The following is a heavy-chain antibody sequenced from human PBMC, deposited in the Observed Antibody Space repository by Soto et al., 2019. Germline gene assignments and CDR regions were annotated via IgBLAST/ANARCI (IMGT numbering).Heavy chain of an antibody. J-gene: IGHJ6*02. V-gene: IGHV4-61*01. Sequence: AETLSLTCTVSGASVSGGYYYWSWIRQPPGKGLEWIAYIDYSGSTNNNPSLKSRVTISVDTSNNRSTMKLRSVTAAETAVYYCARIVQKHGALLSNYYYGVDVWGQGTTVTVSS. CDR2: IDYSGST. CDR3: ARIVQKHGALLSNYYYGVDV. D-gene: IGHD3-10*01. CDR1: GASVSGGYYY.